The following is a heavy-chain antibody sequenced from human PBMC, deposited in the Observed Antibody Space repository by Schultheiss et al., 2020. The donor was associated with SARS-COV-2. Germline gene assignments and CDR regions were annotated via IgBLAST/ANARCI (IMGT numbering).Heavy chain of an antibody. CDR2: IYYSGST. Sequence: SETLSLTCTVSGGSISSGGYYWSWIRQHPGKGLEWIGYIYYSGSTYYNPSLKSRVTISVDTSKNQFSLKLSSVTAADTAVYYCARSRDLRAYYYGMDVWGQGTTVTVSS. V-gene: IGHV4-39*01. CDR1: GGSISSGGYY. D-gene: IGHD3-3*01. CDR3: ARSRDLRAYYYGMDV. J-gene: IGHJ6*02.